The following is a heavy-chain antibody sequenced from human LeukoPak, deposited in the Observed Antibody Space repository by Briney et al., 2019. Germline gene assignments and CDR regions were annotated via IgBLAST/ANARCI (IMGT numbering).Heavy chain of an antibody. CDR3: ARGTELTAQLRYFDGFPY. J-gene: IGHJ4*02. CDR1: GGSFSGYY. D-gene: IGHD3-9*01. CDR2: INHSGST. V-gene: IGHV4-34*01. Sequence: PSEPLSLTCAVSGGSFSGYYWSWLRQPPGKGLEWLGEINHSGSTNYNPPLERRGTIFLDPSKSQFSLKVSSVTAADTAVYYCARGTELTAQLRYFDGFPYGGQETLVTVSS.